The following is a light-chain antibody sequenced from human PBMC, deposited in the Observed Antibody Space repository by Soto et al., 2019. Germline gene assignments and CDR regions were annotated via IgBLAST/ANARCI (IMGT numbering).Light chain of an antibody. CDR3: SSNAVSNKV. Sequence: QSALTQPPSASGSPGQSVTISCTGTSSDVGNYNYVSWYQQYPGKVPKLMIYEVNKRPSGVPDRFSGSKSGNTASLTVPGFRVEARADYSSSSNAVSNKVFGGGTKLTVL. CDR1: SSDVGNYNY. V-gene: IGLV2-8*01. CDR2: EVN. J-gene: IGLJ3*02.